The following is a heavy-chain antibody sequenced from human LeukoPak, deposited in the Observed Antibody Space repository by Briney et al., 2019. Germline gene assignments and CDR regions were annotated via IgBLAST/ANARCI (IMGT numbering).Heavy chain of an antibody. CDR2: IHPVDSDI. Sequence: GESLKISFQSSGYTFTDKWIGGVRQMPGKGREWVGIIHPVDSDIRYSPTLKGQVTISADKSINTAYLQWSSLKASDNGVYYCERVMGFGTITWGGYSYMDVWGKGTTVTVSS. D-gene: IGHD2-8*01. CDR3: ERVMGFGTITWGGYSYMDV. J-gene: IGHJ6*03. V-gene: IGHV5-51*01. CDR1: GYTFTDKW.